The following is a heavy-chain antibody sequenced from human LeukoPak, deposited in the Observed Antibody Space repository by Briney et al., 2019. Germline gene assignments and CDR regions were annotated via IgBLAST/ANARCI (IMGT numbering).Heavy chain of an antibody. V-gene: IGHV4-59*11. Sequence: SETLSLTCTVSGGSISSHYWSWIRQPPGKGLEWIGYIYYSGSTNYYPSLKSRVTVSVDTSKNQFSLKLSSVTAADTAVYYCARSAGYYFDYWGQGTLVTVSS. D-gene: IGHD1-14*01. J-gene: IGHJ4*02. CDR3: ARSAGYYFDY. CDR1: GGSISSHY. CDR2: IYYSGST.